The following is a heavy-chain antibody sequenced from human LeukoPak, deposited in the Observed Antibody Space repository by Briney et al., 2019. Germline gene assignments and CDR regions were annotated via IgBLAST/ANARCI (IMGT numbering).Heavy chain of an antibody. CDR2: MNPNSGNT. CDR1: GYTFTSYD. D-gene: IGHD3-3*01. Sequence: ASVKVSCKASGYTFTSYDINWVRQATGQGLEWMGRMNPNSGNTGYAQKFQGRVTMTRNTSISTAYMELSSLRSEDTAVYYCARVRITVFGVVIYGMYVWGQGTTVTVSS. CDR3: ARVRITVFGVVIYGMYV. J-gene: IGHJ6*02. V-gene: IGHV1-8*01.